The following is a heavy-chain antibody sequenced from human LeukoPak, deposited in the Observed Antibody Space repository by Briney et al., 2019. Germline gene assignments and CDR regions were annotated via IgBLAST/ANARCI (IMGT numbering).Heavy chain of an antibody. CDR3: ARGIMTTVTSGLHY. D-gene: IGHD4-17*01. CDR2: IIPIFGTA. J-gene: IGHJ4*02. CDR1: GGTFSSYA. Sequence: GASVKVSCKASGGTFSSYAISWVRQAPGQGLEWMGGIIPIFGTANYAQKFQGRVTITADESTSTAYMELSSLRSEDTAVYYCARGIMTTVTSGLHYWGQGTLVTVSS. V-gene: IGHV1-69*01.